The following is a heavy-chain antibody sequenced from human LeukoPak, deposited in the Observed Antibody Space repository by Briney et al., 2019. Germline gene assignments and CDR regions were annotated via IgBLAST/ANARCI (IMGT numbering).Heavy chain of an antibody. D-gene: IGHD4-17*01. CDR2: IRYEGNNE. V-gene: IGHV3-30*02. CDR3: AKDLGLRQSFDY. J-gene: IGHJ4*02. CDR1: GFTFSSYG. Sequence: GGSLRLSCAASGFTFSSYGMHWVRQAPGKGLEWVASIRYEGNNEYYADSVKGRFTISRDISRNTLSLQMNSLRPEDTAVYYCAKDLGLRQSFDYWGQGTLVTVSS.